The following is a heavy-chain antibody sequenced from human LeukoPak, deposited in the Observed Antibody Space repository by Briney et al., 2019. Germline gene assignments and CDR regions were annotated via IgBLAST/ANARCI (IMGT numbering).Heavy chain of an antibody. CDR2: ISSSSSYI. Sequence: PGGSLRLSCAASGFTFSSYSMNWVRQAPGKGLEWVSSISSSSSYIYYADSVKGRFTISRDNAKNSLYLQMNSLRAEDTAVYYCARGGYDRDIVVVVAATYPLTYWGQGTLVTVSS. CDR1: GFTFSSYS. V-gene: IGHV3-21*01. J-gene: IGHJ4*02. CDR3: ARGGYDRDIVVVVAATYPLTY. D-gene: IGHD2-15*01.